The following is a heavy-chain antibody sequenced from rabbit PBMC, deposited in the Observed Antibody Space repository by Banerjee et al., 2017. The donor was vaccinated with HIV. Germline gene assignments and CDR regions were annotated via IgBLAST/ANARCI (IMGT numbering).Heavy chain of an antibody. CDR1: GFSFSSSYW. J-gene: IGHJ3*01. Sequence: QEQLEESGGDLVKPGASLTLTCTASGFSFSSSYWICWVRQAPGKGLEWIACINTSSGNTVYANWAKGRLTISKTSSTTVTLQMTSLTAADTATYFCARANDGVVGLNLRGQGTLVTVS. V-gene: IGHV1S45*01. CDR2: INTSSGNT. D-gene: IGHD2-1*01. CDR3: ARANDGVVGLNL.